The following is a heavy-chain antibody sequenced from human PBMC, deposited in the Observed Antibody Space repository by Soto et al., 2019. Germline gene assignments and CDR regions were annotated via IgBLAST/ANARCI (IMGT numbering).Heavy chain of an antibody. CDR1: GFTFTTFA. D-gene: IGHD3-3*01. J-gene: IGHJ5*02. CDR2: ISDDGSNK. V-gene: IGHV3-30-3*01. CDR3: ARDGLPDDFRSGGYWFDP. Sequence: QVQLVESGGGVVQPGRSLRLSCAASGFTFTTFALHWVRQAPGKGLEWVAVISDDGSNKYYADSVKGRFSISRDNSKNTVYMEMNSLRGDDTAVYYCARDGLPDDFRSGGYWFDPWGQGTLVTVSS.